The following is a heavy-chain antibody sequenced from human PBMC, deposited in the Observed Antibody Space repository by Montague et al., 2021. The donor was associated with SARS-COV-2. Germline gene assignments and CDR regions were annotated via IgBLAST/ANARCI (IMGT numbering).Heavy chain of an antibody. V-gene: IGHV4-59*08. D-gene: IGHD2-15*01. CDR1: GGSISSYY. CDR2: IYYSGST. CDR3: ARLEAGDCSGGSCYSSWFDP. J-gene: IGHJ5*02. Sequence: SETLSLTCTVSGGSISSYYWSWIRQPPGKGLEWIGYIYYSGSTNYNPSLKSRVTISVDTSKNQFSLKLSSVTAADTAVYYCARLEAGDCSGGSCYSSWFDPWGQGTLDTVSS.